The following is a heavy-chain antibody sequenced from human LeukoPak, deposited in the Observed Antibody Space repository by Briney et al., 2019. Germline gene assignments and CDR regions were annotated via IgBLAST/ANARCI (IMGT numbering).Heavy chain of an antibody. CDR2: INHSGST. D-gene: IGHD2-2*02. Sequence: SETLSLTCTVSGGSISSYYWSWIRQPPGKGLEWIGEINHSGSTNYNPSLKSRVTISVDTSKNQFSLKLSSVTAADTAVYYCARSAPGYCSSTSCYTLDYWGQGTLVTVSS. J-gene: IGHJ4*02. CDR3: ARSAPGYCSSTSCYTLDY. V-gene: IGHV4-34*01. CDR1: GGSISSYY.